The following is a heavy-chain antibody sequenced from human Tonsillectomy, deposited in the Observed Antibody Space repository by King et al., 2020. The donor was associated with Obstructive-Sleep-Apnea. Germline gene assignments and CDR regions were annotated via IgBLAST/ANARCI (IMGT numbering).Heavy chain of an antibody. CDR3: ARIGTIWFGELLDSYYYYGMDV. D-gene: IGHD3-10*01. CDR1: GYSFTSYW. V-gene: IGHV5-51*01. Sequence: VQLVESGAEVKKPGESLKISCKGSGYSFTSYWIGWVRQMPGKGLEWMGIIYPGDSDTRYSPSFQGQVTISADKSISTAYLQWSSLKAADTAMYYCARIGTIWFGELLDSYYYYGMDVWGQGTTVTVSS. J-gene: IGHJ6*02. CDR2: IYPGDSDT.